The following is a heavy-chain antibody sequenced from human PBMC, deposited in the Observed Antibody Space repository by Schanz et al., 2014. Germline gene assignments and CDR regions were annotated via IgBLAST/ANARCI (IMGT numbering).Heavy chain of an antibody. CDR1: GFTFTTHS. V-gene: IGHV3-23*01. Sequence: EVQLLESGGGLVQPGGSLRLSCAASGFTFTTHSMTWVRQAPGKGLEWVSGISGSGGSTYYANSVKGRFTISRDNSKARLSLQMNSLRAEDTTVYYCAKARRKSNCSGGRCFHYSYYGMDVWGQGTTVTVSS. CDR3: AKARRKSNCSGGRCFHYSYYGMDV. CDR2: ISGSGGST. D-gene: IGHD2-15*01. J-gene: IGHJ6*02.